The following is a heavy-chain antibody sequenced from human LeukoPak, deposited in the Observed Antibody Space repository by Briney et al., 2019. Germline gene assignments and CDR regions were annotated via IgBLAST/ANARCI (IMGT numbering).Heavy chain of an antibody. CDR3: ARDQGRIPASFDPLDY. CDR2: ISSRSSYT. Sequence: GGSLRLSCAASRFTFSSYSMNWVRQAPGKGLEWVSSISSRSSYTYYADSVKGRFTISRDNAKNSLCLQMNSLRAEDTAVYYCARDQGRIPASFDPLDYWGQGTLVTVSS. D-gene: IGHD3-9*01. CDR1: RFTFSSYS. J-gene: IGHJ4*02. V-gene: IGHV3-21*01.